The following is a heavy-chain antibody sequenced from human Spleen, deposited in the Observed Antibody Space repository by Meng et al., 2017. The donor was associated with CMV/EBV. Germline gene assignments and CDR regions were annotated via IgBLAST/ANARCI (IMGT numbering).Heavy chain of an antibody. J-gene: IGHJ6*02. CDR3: ARDKGLSYYYSYGMDV. CDR2: ISSSGSTI. Sequence: GGSLRLSCAASGFTFSDYGMNWVRQAPGKGLEWVSYISSSGSTIYYADSVKGRFTISRDNAKNSLYLQMNSLRAEDTAVYYCARDKGLSYYYSYGMDVWGQGTTVTVSS. CDR1: GFTFSDYG. D-gene: IGHD2/OR15-2a*01. V-gene: IGHV3-48*04.